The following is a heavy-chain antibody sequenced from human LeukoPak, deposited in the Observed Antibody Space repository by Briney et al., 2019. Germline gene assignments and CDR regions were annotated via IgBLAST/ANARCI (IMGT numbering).Heavy chain of an antibody. Sequence: QPGGSLRLSCAASGFTVSSNYMSWVRQAPGKWLEWVSVIYSGGSTYYTDSVKGRFTISRDNAKNSLYLQMNSLRAEDTAVYYCARDRDYGDYVDAFDIWGQGTMVTVSS. CDR3: ARDRDYGDYVDAFDI. V-gene: IGHV3-66*01. J-gene: IGHJ3*02. CDR1: GFTVSSNY. CDR2: IYSGGST. D-gene: IGHD4-17*01.